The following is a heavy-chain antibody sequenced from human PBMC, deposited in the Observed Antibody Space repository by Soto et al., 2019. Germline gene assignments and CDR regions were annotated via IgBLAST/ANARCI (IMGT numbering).Heavy chain of an antibody. V-gene: IGHV4-39*01. CDR3: ARQKSSSGRNNWFDP. Sequence: PSETLSLTCTVSGGSISSSSYYWGWIRQPPGKGLEWIGRIYYSGSTYYNQSLKSRVTISVYTSKNQFSLKLSSVTSADTAVYYCARQKSSSGRNNWFDPCGQGTLVTVSS. D-gene: IGHD6-19*01. J-gene: IGHJ5*02. CDR1: GGSISSSSYY. CDR2: IYYSGST.